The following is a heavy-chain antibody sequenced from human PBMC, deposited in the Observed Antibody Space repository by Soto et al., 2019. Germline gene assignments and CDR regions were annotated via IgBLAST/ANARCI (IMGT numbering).Heavy chain of an antibody. CDR1: GGTFSSYA. V-gene: IGHV1-69*01. D-gene: IGHD3-9*01. J-gene: IGHJ6*02. CDR3: ARSEARSDILTGSDPLYSYGMDV. Sequence: QVQLVQSGAEVKKPGSSVKVSCKASGGTFSSYAISWVRQAPGQGLEWMGGIIPIFGTANYAQKFQGRVTITADESTSTAYMELSSLRSEDTAVYYCARSEARSDILTGSDPLYSYGMDVWGQGTTVTVSS. CDR2: IIPIFGTA.